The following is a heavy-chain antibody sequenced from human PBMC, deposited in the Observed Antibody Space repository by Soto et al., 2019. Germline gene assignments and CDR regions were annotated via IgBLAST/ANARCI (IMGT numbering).Heavy chain of an antibody. CDR3: AKDKGGATAY. CDR2: ISYDGSNK. CDR1: GFTFSSYG. Sequence: PWGSLRLSCAASGFTFSSYGMHWFRQAPGKGLEWVAVISYDGSNKYYADSVKGRFTISRDNSKDTLYLQMNSLRAEDTAVYYCAKDKGGATAYWGQGTLVTVSS. J-gene: IGHJ4*02. D-gene: IGHD1-26*01. V-gene: IGHV3-30*18.